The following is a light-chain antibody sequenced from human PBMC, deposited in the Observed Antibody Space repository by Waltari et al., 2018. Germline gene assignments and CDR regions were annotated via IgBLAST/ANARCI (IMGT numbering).Light chain of an antibody. V-gene: IGLV1-51*02. CDR3: GTWDSSLSGAV. CDR1: SSNIGNNY. J-gene: IGLJ7*01. Sequence: QSVLTQPPSVSAAPGQRVTISCSGGSSNIGNNYVSWYRQVPGTAPKPLIKEMTGGPSVIPGLFSGSKSGTSATRDSTGLQAGDEADYCCGTWDSSLSGAVFGGGTHLTVL. CDR2: EMT.